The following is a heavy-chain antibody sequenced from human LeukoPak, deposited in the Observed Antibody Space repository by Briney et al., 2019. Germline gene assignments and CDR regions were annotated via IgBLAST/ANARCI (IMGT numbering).Heavy chain of an antibody. D-gene: IGHD4-17*01. Sequence: PGGSLRLSCAASGVTFGTYWMHWVRQAPGKGPVWVSRINAHGSSTYYADSVRGRFTISRDNAKNTVYLQMNSLSAEDTAMYYCTFTSYGDHIGDHAFYIWVQGKMFTVSS. CDR1: GVTFGTYW. V-gene: IGHV3-74*01. J-gene: IGHJ3*02. CDR2: INAHGSST. CDR3: TFTSYGDHIGDHAFYI.